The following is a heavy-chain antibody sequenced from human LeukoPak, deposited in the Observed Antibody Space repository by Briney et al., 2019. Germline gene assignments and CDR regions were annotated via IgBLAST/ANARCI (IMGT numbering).Heavy chain of an antibody. D-gene: IGHD3-3*01. CDR1: RFTFSTYA. CDR3: AKNFDDFWSAYSH. V-gene: IGHV3-23*01. Sequence: GGSLRLSCAASRFTFSTYATNWVRQAPGKGLEWVSSISGSGGDIYYADSVKGRFTISRDNSKNTLYLQMNSLRAEDTAVYYCAKNFDDFWSAYSHWGQGTLVTVSS. J-gene: IGHJ4*02. CDR2: ISGSGGDI.